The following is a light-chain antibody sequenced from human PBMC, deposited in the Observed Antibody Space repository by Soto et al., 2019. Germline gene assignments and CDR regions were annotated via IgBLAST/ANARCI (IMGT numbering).Light chain of an antibody. CDR1: HFISNF. CDR2: SAT. CDR3: QSCRNVPYI. V-gene: IGKV1-27*01. Sequence: DIQKTQGRCSLSASAGDSVTITCRASHFISNFLAWYQLRPGKPPRLLIYSATTLHSGVPSRFRGSGVGTDFTLTISGLQPEDAGTYFCQSCRNVPYIFAQGTKV. J-gene: IGKJ2*01.